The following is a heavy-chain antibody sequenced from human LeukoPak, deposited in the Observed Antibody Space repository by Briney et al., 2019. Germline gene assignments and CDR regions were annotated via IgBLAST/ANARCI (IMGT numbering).Heavy chain of an antibody. CDR1: GFTFSSQR. J-gene: IGHJ4*02. V-gene: IGHV3-7*01. D-gene: IGHD2-2*01. CDR3: ARDSRLSDIDY. Sequence: GGSLRLSCAASGFTFSSQRMSSVRQAPGRGLEWVANIKQDGSEKYYVDAVKGRFTISRDNAKNSLYLQMNSLRAEDTAVYYCARDSRLSDIDYWGQGTLVTVSS. CDR2: IKQDGSEK.